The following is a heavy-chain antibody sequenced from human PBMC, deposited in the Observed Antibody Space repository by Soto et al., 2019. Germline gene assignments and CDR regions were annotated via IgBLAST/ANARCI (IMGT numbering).Heavy chain of an antibody. D-gene: IGHD3-22*01. V-gene: IGHV3-48*01. CDR1: EFTFNNYN. CDR3: ARGRYYDSSGYAFDI. CDR2: ISTTGGTI. J-gene: IGHJ3*02. Sequence: GGSLRLSCAASEFTFNNYNMNWVRQAPGKGLEWVSYISTTGGTIYYADSVKGRFTISRDNSKNTLYLQMNSLRAEDTAVYYCARGRYYDSSGYAFDIWGQGTMVTVSS.